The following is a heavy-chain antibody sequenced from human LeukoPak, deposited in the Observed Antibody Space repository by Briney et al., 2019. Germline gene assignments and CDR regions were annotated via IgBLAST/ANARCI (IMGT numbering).Heavy chain of an antibody. CDR1: GYTFTSYA. CDR3: ARGRGWLRFMSLNWFDP. V-gene: IGHV7-4-1*02. CDR2: INTNTGNP. Sequence: ASVKVSCKASGYTFTSYAMNWARQAPGQGLEWMGWINTNTGNPTYAQGFTGRFVFSLDTSVSTAYLQISSLKAEDTAVYYCARGRGWLRFMSLNWFDPWGQGTLVTVSS. J-gene: IGHJ5*02. D-gene: IGHD5-12*01.